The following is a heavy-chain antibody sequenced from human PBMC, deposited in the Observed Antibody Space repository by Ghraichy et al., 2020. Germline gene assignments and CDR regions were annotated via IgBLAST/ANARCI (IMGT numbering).Heavy chain of an antibody. CDR1: GFTFSSYS. Sequence: GGSLRLSCAASGFTFSSYSMNWVRQAPGKGLEWASSISSSSSYIYYADSVKGRFTISRDNAKNSLYLQMNSLRAEDTAVYYCARGGYCSGGSCYSLFDYWGQGTLVTVSS. J-gene: IGHJ4*02. V-gene: IGHV3-21*01. CDR3: ARGGYCSGGSCYSLFDY. CDR2: ISSSSSYI. D-gene: IGHD2-15*01.